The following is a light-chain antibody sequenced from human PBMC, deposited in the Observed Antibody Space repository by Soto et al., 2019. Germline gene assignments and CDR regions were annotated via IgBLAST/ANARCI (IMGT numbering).Light chain of an antibody. V-gene: IGLV2-23*01. Sequence: QSVLTQPASVSGSPGQSVTISCTGTSIDVGSYDLVSWYQQHPGKVPNLMIYEGSRRASGVSNRFSGSKSGNTASLTISGLQAEDEGDYYCCALARGSPVVFGGGTKLTVL. J-gene: IGLJ2*01. CDR1: SIDVGSYDL. CDR3: CALARGSPVV. CDR2: EGS.